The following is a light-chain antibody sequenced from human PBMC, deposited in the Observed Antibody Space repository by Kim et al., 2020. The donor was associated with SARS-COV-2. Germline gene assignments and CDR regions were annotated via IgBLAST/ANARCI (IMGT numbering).Light chain of an antibody. CDR2: DVR. Sequence: QSVLTQPASVSGSPGQSITISCTGTSSDIGAFNYVSWYQQHPGTAPKLMIYDVRKRFSGVSDRFSGSKSGNTASLTISGLQPEDAADYYCSSYTSTTTYVFGTGTKVTVL. V-gene: IGLV2-14*03. CDR3: SSYTSTTTYV. J-gene: IGLJ1*01. CDR1: SSDIGAFNY.